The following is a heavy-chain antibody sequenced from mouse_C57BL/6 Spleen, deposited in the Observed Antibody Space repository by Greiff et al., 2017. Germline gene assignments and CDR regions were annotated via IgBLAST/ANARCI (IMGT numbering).Heavy chain of an antibody. V-gene: IGHV5-15*01. CDR2: ISNLAYSI. J-gene: IGHJ4*01. CDR3: ARHEDYTAMDY. Sequence: EVMLVESGGGLVQPGGSLKLSCAASGFTFSDYGMAWVRQAPRKGPEWVAFISNLAYSIYYADTVTGRLTISRENAKNTLYLEMSSLRSEDTAMYYCARHEDYTAMDYWGQGTSVTVSS. D-gene: IGHD2-12*01. CDR1: GFTFSDYG.